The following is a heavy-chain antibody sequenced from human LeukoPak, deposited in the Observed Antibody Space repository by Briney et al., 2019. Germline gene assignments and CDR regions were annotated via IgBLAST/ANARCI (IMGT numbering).Heavy chain of an antibody. J-gene: IGHJ4*02. Sequence: GGSLRLSCAASGFTFSSYAMPCVRQAPGKGLEWVAVMSNDGINKYYAVSVKGRFTISRDNSKNTMFLQMNSLRAEDTAVYYCARDPVSSALQINSDFWGQGALVTVSS. CDR1: GFTFSSYA. V-gene: IGHV3-30-3*01. CDR2: MSNDGINK. CDR3: ARDPVSSALQINSDF. D-gene: IGHD2-2*01.